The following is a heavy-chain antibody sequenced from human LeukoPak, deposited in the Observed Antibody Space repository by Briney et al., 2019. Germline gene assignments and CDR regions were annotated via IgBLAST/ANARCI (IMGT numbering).Heavy chain of an antibody. D-gene: IGHD3-9*01. CDR2: ISGDSAYI. V-gene: IGHV3-21*01. CDR3: ARDFEI. CDR1: GFTFSTYP. J-gene: IGHJ4*02. Sequence: GGSLRLSCAASGFTFSTYPMNWVRQAPGKGLEWVSSISGDSAYIYYADSVKGRFTISRDNAKNSLYLQMNNLRVEDTAVYYCARDFEIWGQETLVTVSS.